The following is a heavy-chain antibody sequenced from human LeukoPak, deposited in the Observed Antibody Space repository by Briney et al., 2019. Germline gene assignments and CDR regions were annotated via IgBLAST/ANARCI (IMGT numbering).Heavy chain of an antibody. V-gene: IGHV4-59*01. CDR2: IYYSGTT. Sequence: SETLSLTCTVSGGSISSYYWSWIRQPPGKALEWIGYIYYSGTTGYNPSLNSRVTMSVDTSKNQFSLKVNSVTAADTAVYYCTRVRSGGLFDYWGQGTLVTVSS. J-gene: IGHJ4*02. D-gene: IGHD2-8*02. CDR1: GGSISSYY. CDR3: TRVRSGGLFDY.